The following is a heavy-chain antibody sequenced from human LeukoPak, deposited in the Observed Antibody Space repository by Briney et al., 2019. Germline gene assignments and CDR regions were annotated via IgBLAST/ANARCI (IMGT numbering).Heavy chain of an antibody. D-gene: IGHD2-2*01. Sequence: SGPTLVNPTQTLTLTCTFSGLSLSTSGVGVGWIRQPPGKALEWLALIYWDDDKRYSPSLKSRFTITKDTSKNQVVLTMTNMDPVDTATYYCARSDCSSTSCYLFDYWGQGTLVTVSS. CDR3: ARSDCSSTSCYLFDY. CDR1: GLSLSTSGVG. J-gene: IGHJ4*02. CDR2: IYWDDDK. V-gene: IGHV2-5*02.